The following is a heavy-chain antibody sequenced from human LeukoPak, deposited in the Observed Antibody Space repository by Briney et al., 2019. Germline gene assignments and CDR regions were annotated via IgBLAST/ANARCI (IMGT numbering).Heavy chain of an antibody. J-gene: IGHJ4*02. D-gene: IGHD3-22*01. CDR1: GGSFSGYY. CDR2: INHSGST. CDR3: ARVIMYYYDSSGYPYFDY. V-gene: IGHV4-34*01. Sequence: PSETLSLTCAVHGGSFSGYYWSWIRQPPGKGLEWIGEINHSGSTNYNPSLKSRVTISVDTSKNQFSLKLSSVTAADTAVYYCARVIMYYYDSSGYPYFDYWGQGTLVTVSS.